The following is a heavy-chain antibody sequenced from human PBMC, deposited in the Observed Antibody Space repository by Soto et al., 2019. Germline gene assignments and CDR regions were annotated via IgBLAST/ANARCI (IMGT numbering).Heavy chain of an antibody. D-gene: IGHD6-13*01. CDR1: GFSLSTSGVG. J-gene: IGHJ4*02. V-gene: IGHV2-5*02. CDR2: IYWDDDK. Sequence: QITLKESGPTLVKPTQTLTLTCTFSGFSLSTSGVGVGWIRQPPGKALEWLALIYWDDDKRYSPSLKSRLTITKXTSXNXGVLTMTNMDPVDTATYYCAHRLGGLAAAGSDYFDYWGQGTLVTVSS. CDR3: AHRLGGLAAAGSDYFDY.